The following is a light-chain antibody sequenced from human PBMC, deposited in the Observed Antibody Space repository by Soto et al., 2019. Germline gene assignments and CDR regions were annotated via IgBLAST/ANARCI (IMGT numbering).Light chain of an antibody. J-gene: IGLJ3*02. CDR3: QTWGTGIPWV. Sequence: QPVLTQSPSASASLGASVKLTCTLSSGHSSYAIAWHQQQPEKGPRYLMKLNSDGSHSKGDGIPDRFSGSSSGAERYLTISRLQYEDEAYYYCQTWGTGIPWVFGGGTKLTVL. CDR1: SGHSSYA. V-gene: IGLV4-69*01. CDR2: LNSDGSH.